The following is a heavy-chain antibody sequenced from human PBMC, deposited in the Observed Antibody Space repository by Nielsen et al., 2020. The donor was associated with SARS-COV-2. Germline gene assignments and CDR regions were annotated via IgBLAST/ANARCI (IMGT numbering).Heavy chain of an antibody. Sequence: GGSLRLSCAASGFTFSSYAMHWVRQAPGKGLEWVAVISYDGSNKYYADSVKGRFTISRDNSKNTLYLQMNSLRAEDTAVYYCARDQGDFWSANGGFDYWGQGTLVTVSS. V-gene: IGHV3-30-3*01. J-gene: IGHJ4*02. CDR3: ARDQGDFWSANGGFDY. CDR1: GFTFSSYA. D-gene: IGHD3-3*01. CDR2: ISYDGSNK.